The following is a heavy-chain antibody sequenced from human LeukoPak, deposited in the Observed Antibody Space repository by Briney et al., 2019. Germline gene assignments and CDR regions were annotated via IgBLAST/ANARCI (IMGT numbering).Heavy chain of an antibody. CDR2: IYSGGNA. CDR3: ARVLQPSTYHYGMDV. Sequence: SQTLSLTCTVSGGSISSGGYYWNWIRQHPGKGLEWLGYIYSGGNAYYNPSLKSRVSMSVDTSKNQFSLKLSSVTAADTAVYYCARVLQPSTYHYGMDVWGQGTTVTVSS. CDR1: GGSISSGGYY. V-gene: IGHV4-31*03. D-gene: IGHD3-10*01. J-gene: IGHJ6*02.